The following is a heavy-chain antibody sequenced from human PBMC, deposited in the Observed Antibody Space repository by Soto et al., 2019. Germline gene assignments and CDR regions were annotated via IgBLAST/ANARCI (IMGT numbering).Heavy chain of an antibody. CDR1: GFSLTTSGVG. CDR3: AHRVLRTVFGLVTTTAIYFDF. V-gene: IGHV2-5*02. Sequence: QITLNESGPTPVKPRQTLTLTCTFSGFSLTTSGVGVGWIRQSPGKAPEWLALIYWDDDKRYSPSLKSRLTITKGTAKIQVVMTMADLYPADTATYYCAHRVLRTVFGLVTTTAIYFDFWGQGTPVAVSS. CDR2: IYWDDDK. D-gene: IGHD3-3*01. J-gene: IGHJ4*02.